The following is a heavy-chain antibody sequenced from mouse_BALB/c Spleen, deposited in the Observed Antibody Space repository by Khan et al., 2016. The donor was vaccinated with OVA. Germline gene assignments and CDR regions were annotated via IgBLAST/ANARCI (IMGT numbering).Heavy chain of an antibody. J-gene: IGHJ3*01. V-gene: IGHV1-4*01. CDR3: ARDGAYYRNDGWFAY. Sequence: QVQLKESGAELARPGASVKMSCKASGYTFTSYTIHWIKQRPGQGLEWIGYINPSSGYTNYNQKFKDKATLTADNSSTTAYMQLSSLTSDDSAVYYCARDGAYYRNDGWFAYWGQGTLVTGSA. CDR1: GYTFTSYT. CDR2: INPSSGYT. D-gene: IGHD2-14*01.